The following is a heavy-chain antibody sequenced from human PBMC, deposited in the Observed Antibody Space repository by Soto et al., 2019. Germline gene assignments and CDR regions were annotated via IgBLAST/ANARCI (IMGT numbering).Heavy chain of an antibody. CDR3: ARVGYSGGNWFDP. V-gene: IGHV4-59*01. D-gene: IGHD6-25*01. J-gene: IGHJ5*02. Sequence: PSETLSLTCTVSGGSISSYYWSWIRQPPGKGLEWIGYIYYSGSTNYNPSLKSRVTISVDTSKNQFSLKLSSVTAADTAVYYCARVGYSGGNWFDPWGQGTLVTVSS. CDR1: GGSISSYY. CDR2: IYYSGST.